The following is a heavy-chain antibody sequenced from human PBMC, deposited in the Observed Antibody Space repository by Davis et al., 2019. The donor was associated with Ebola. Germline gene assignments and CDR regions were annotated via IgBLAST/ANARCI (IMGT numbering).Heavy chain of an antibody. D-gene: IGHD5-12*01. V-gene: IGHV1-46*03. CDR3: TTPGGQDSGYDVFDI. CDR1: GYTFTNYY. J-gene: IGHJ3*02. Sequence: AASVKVSCKASGYTFTNYYMHWVRQAPGQGLEWMGMINPNDGRTTYARKFQGRVTVTRDTSTTTVYMDLSSLGSEDTALYYCTTPGGQDSGYDVFDIWGQGTMVTVSS. CDR2: INPNDGRT.